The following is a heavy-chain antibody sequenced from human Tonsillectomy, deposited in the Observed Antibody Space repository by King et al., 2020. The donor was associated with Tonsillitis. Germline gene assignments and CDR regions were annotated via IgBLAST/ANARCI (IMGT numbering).Heavy chain of an antibody. V-gene: IGHV4-38-2*01. D-gene: IGHD3-22*01. CDR2: IYHSGST. Sequence: VQLQESGPGLVKPSETLSLTCAVSGYSISSGYYWGWIRQPPGKGLEWIGSIYHSGSTYYNPSLKSRVTISVDTSKNQFSLKLSSVTAADTAVYYCARLPYYYDSSGYYPWGQGTLVTVSS. CDR3: ARLPYYYDSSGYYP. CDR1: GYSISSGYY. J-gene: IGHJ5*02.